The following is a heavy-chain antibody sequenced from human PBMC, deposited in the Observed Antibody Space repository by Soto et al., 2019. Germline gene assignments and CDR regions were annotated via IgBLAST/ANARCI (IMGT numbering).Heavy chain of an antibody. D-gene: IGHD2-21*02. V-gene: IGHV4-30-4*08. Sequence: QVQLQQSGPGLVEPSQTLSLTCAVSGGSISSEYFHWTWIRQSPGKGLEWIGYLHYTGSIMYNPSFKSRLTMAVATTETQFSLLLTSGTGSDTAVYFCAREAGRGDRDYYGLDVWGRGTTVTVSS. CDR3: AREAGRGDRDYYGLDV. CDR2: LHYTGSI. CDR1: GGSISSEYFH. J-gene: IGHJ6*02.